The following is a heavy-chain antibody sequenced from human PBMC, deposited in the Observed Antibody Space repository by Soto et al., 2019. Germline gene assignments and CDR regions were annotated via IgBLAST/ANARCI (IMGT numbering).Heavy chain of an antibody. CDR3: ATSPLYDRGSFDY. CDR1: GYTLTELP. V-gene: IGHV1-24*01. Sequence: ASVKVSCKVSGYTLTELPMHWVRQAPGKGLEWMGGFDPEDGETIYTQKFQGRVTMTEDTSTDTAYMELSSLRSEDTAVYYCATSPLYDRGSFDYWGQGALVTSPQ. D-gene: IGHD3-22*01. J-gene: IGHJ4*02. CDR2: FDPEDGET.